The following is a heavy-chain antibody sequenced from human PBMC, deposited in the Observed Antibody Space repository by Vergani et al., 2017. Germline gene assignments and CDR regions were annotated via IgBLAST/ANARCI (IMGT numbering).Heavy chain of an antibody. D-gene: IGHD3-22*01. V-gene: IGHV4-30-4*08. CDR2: IYYSGST. CDR1: GGSISSGDYY. J-gene: IGHJ6*02. Sequence: QVQLQESGPGLVKPSQTLSLTCTVSGGSISSGDYYWSWIRQPPGKGLEWIGYIYYSGSTYYNPSLKSRVTISVDTSKNQFSLKLSSVTAADTAVYYCARASNYYDSSGYYPYYYGMDVWGQGP. CDR3: ARASNYYDSSGYYPYYYGMDV.